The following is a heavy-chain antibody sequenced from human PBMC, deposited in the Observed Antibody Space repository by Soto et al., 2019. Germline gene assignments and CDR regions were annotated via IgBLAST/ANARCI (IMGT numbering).Heavy chain of an antibody. J-gene: IGHJ4*02. V-gene: IGHV3-11*03. CDR1: GFDFSDFH. CDR3: AANWNFGLNF. CDR2: ISSSLGHT. Sequence: SLRLSCVASGFDFSDFHISCVRQAPGKGLEWISYISSSLGHTDYAESVKGRFTISRDNAKSSVFLEMSDLRSDDTAVYYCAANWNFGLNFWGQGTMVTVSS. D-gene: IGHD1-1*01.